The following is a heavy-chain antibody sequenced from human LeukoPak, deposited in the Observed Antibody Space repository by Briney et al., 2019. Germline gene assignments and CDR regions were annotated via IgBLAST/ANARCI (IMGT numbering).Heavy chain of an antibody. Sequence: QAGGSLRLSCAASGFTFSSYGMHWVRQAPGKGLEWVAFIRYDGSNKYYADSVKGRFTISRDNSKNTLYLQMNSLRAEDTAVYYCAKDALIVVVPAAMDFAFDIWGQGTMVTVSS. CDR3: AKDALIVVVPAAMDFAFDI. CDR2: IRYDGSNK. V-gene: IGHV3-30*02. D-gene: IGHD2-2*01. CDR1: GFTFSSYG. J-gene: IGHJ3*02.